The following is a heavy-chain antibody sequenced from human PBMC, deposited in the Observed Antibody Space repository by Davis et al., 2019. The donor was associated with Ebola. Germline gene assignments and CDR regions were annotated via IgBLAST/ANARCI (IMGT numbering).Heavy chain of an antibody. V-gene: IGHV3-23*01. CDR1: AFTFRNYA. D-gene: IGHD1-26*01. CDR2: IGASGAGT. CDR3: AKVGGTNY. J-gene: IGHJ4*02. Sequence: GESLKISCAASAFTFRNYAMSWVRQAPGKGLEWVSGIGASGAGTYYADSVKGRFTISRDNSINTLYLQMNSLRGEDTAIYYCAKVGGTNYWGPGTLVTVSS.